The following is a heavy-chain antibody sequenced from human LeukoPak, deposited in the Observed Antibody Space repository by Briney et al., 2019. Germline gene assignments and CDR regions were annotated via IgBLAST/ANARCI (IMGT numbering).Heavy chain of an antibody. CDR3: ARVGISSSDYYYGMDV. CDR2: IYYSGST. CDR1: GGSISSSSYY. D-gene: IGHD6-13*01. Sequence: SETLSLTCTVSGGSISSSSYYWGWIRQPPGKGLEWIGSIYYSGSTYYNPSLKSRVTISVDTSKNQFSLKLSSVTAADTAVYYCARVGISSSDYYYGMDVWGQGTTVTVSS. J-gene: IGHJ6*02. V-gene: IGHV4-39*07.